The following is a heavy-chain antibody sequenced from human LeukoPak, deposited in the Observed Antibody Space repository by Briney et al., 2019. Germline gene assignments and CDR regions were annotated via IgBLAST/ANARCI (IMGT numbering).Heavy chain of an antibody. V-gene: IGHV4-39*01. J-gene: IGHJ5*02. CDR1: GGSISSSSYY. CDR3: GGLREYNWFDP. Sequence: SETLSLTCTVSGGSISSSSYYWGWIRQPPGKGLEWIGSTYYSGSTYYNPSLKSRVTISVDTSKNQFSLKLSSVTAADTAVYYCGGLREYNWFDPWGQGTLVTVSS. CDR2: TYYSGST. D-gene: IGHD5-12*01.